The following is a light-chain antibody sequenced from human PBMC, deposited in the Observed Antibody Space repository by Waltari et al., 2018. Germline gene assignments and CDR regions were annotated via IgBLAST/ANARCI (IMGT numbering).Light chain of an antibody. Sequence: QSVLTQPPSASGTPGQRVTISCSGSSSHTARNTVHWYQRLPGTPPKLLLYSNNQRPSGFPDRFSGSKSGTSASLAISGLQSEDEADYYCAAWDDSLNGPLFGGGTKLTVL. CDR3: AAWDDSLNGPL. CDR2: SNN. V-gene: IGLV1-44*01. J-gene: IGLJ3*02. CDR1: SSHTARNT.